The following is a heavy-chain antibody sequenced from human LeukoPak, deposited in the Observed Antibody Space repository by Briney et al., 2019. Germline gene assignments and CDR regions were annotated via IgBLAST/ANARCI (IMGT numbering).Heavy chain of an antibody. Sequence: SETLSLTCTVSGGSISSSSYYWGWIRQPPGKGLEWIGSIYYSGSTYYNPSLKSRVTISVDTSKNQFSLKLSSVTAADTAAYYCARHGHYYGSGSFAWGQGTLVTVSS. J-gene: IGHJ5*02. CDR2: IYYSGST. CDR1: GGSISSSSYY. D-gene: IGHD3-10*01. V-gene: IGHV4-39*01. CDR3: ARHGHYYGSGSFA.